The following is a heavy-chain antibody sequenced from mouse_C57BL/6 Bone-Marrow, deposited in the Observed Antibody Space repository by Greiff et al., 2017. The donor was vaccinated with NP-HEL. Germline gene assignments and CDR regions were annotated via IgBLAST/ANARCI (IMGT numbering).Heavy chain of an antibody. CDR3: ARAGGKNVWYRYYIDY. Sequence: VQLQQSGPELVKPGASVKIPCKASGYTFTDYNMDWVKQSHGKSLEWIGDINPNNGGTIYNQKFKGKATLTVDKSSSTAYMELRSLTSEDTAVYYCARAGGKNVWYRYYIDYWGQGTTLTVSS. J-gene: IGHJ2*01. D-gene: IGHD2-10*02. CDR2: INPNNGGT. V-gene: IGHV1-18*01. CDR1: GYTFTDYN.